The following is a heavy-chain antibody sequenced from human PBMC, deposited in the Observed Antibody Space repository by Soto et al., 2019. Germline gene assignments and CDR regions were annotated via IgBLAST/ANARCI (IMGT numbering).Heavy chain of an antibody. CDR2: IYGGGST. D-gene: IGHD3-22*01. V-gene: IGHV4-4*07. CDR1: GGFVRTYY. Sequence: PSETLSLTCSVSGGFVRTYYWSWIRQPAGKGLEWIGRIYGGGSTKYNPSLKSRVTMSVDTSKNLFSLKLSSVTAADTATYYCARLRGHYYDSVAYDPQSLDLWGQGTLVTVSS. J-gene: IGHJ5*02. CDR3: ARLRGHYYDSVAYDPQSLDL.